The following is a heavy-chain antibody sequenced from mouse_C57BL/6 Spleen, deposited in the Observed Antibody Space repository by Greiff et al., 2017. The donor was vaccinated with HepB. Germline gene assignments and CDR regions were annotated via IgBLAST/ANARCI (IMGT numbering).Heavy chain of an antibody. CDR2: IYPRSGNT. J-gene: IGHJ4*01. CDR3: ARSITTVVAYAMDY. D-gene: IGHD1-1*01. Sequence: VQLQQSGAELARPGASVKLSCKASGYTFTSYGISWVKQSTGQGLEWIGEIYPRSGNTYYNEKFKGKATLTADKSSSTAYMELRSLTSEDSAGYFCARSITTVVAYAMDYWGQGTSVTVSS. V-gene: IGHV1-81*01. CDR1: GYTFTSYG.